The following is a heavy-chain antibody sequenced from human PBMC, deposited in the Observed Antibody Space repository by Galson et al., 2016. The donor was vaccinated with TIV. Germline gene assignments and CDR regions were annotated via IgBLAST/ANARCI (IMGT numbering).Heavy chain of an antibody. Sequence: SVKVSCKASGYTFSKYYMHWVRQAPGQGLEWMGIINPSDGTTVYAQSFQGRVTMTRDTSTSTVYMELSSLTSEDTAVYYCVSGMGSGRPRNSDYWARERWSPSPQ. V-gene: IGHV1-46*03. J-gene: IGHJ4*02. D-gene: IGHD3-10*01. CDR2: INPSDGTT. CDR3: VSGMGSGRPRNSDY. CDR1: GYTFSKYY.